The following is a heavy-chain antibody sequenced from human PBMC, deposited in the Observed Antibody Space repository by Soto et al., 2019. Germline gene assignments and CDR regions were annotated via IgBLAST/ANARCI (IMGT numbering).Heavy chain of an antibody. V-gene: IGHV3-23*01. J-gene: IGHJ4*02. Sequence: DVQLLESGGGLVQPAGSLRLSCAASGFTFSSYAMGWVRQGPGKGLEWVAVVSIGGSTHYADSVRGRFTISRDNSKNTLSLQMHSLTAEDTAVYFCAKRRGAGGHFDYWGQGALVTVSS. D-gene: IGHD2-15*01. CDR1: GFTFSSYA. CDR2: VSIGGST. CDR3: AKRRGAGGHFDY.